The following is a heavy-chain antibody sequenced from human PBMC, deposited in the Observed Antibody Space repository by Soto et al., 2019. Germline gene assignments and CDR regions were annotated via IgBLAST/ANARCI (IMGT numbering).Heavy chain of an antibody. CDR1: GDSISTYY. CDR2: IFYSGGT. J-gene: IGHJ4*02. CDR3: ARLQLVQKVIDY. D-gene: IGHD1-1*01. Sequence: SETLSLTCTVSGDSISTYYWSWVRQPPGKGLQWIGYIFYSGGTAYNPSLKSRVTISLDMSKKQISLKLSSVTTADTATYFCARLQLVQKVIDYWGQGTLVTVSS. V-gene: IGHV4-59*01.